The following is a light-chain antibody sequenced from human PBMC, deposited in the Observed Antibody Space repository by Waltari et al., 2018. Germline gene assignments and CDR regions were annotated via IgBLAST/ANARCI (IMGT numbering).Light chain of an antibody. J-gene: IGLJ3*02. CDR3: QTGGHGTWV. Sequence: QLVLTQSPSASASLGASVKLTCTLSSGHSSNVIAWLQQQPAKGPRYLMKVNSDGSHSKGDKSPDRFSGSSSGAEHYLTISSLQSEDEADYYCQTGGHGTWVFGGGTKLTVL. CDR2: VNSDGSH. CDR1: SGHSSNV. V-gene: IGLV4-69*01.